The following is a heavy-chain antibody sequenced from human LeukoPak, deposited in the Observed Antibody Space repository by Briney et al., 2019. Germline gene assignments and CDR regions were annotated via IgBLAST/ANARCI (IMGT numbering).Heavy chain of an antibody. Sequence: SVKVSCKASGGTFSSYAISWVRQAPGQGLEWMGGIIPIFGTANYAQKFQGRVTITADESTSTAYMELSSLRSEDTAVYYRARAGGYCSGGSCYNYMDVWGKGTTVTISS. D-gene: IGHD2-15*01. J-gene: IGHJ6*03. CDR3: ARAGGYCSGGSCYNYMDV. CDR1: GGTFSSYA. V-gene: IGHV1-69*01. CDR2: IIPIFGTA.